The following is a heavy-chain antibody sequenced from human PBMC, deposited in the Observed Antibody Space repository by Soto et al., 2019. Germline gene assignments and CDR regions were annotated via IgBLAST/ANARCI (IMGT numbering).Heavy chain of an antibody. D-gene: IGHD3-22*01. J-gene: IGHJ4*02. CDR2: IKQDGSEK. CDR1: GFTFSSYW. Sequence: EVQLVESGGGLVQPGGSLRLSCAASGFTFSSYWMSWVRQAPGKGLEWVANIKQDGSEKYYVDSVKGRFTISRDNAKNSLNLQMNSLRAEDAAVYYCARVTDDYESSGYFDYWGQGTLVTVSS. V-gene: IGHV3-7*01. CDR3: ARVTDDYESSGYFDY.